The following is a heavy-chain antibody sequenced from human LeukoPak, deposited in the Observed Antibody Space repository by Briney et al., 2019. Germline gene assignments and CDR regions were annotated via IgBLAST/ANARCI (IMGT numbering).Heavy chain of an antibody. V-gene: IGHV3-23*01. CDR3: ARAYQTYSSSWYEGFDY. CDR1: GFTFSSYA. CDR2: ISGSGGST. J-gene: IGHJ4*02. Sequence: GGSLRLSCAASGFTFSSYAMSWVRQAPGKGLEWVSAISGSGGSTYYADSVKGRFTISRDNSKNTLYLQMNSLRAEDTAVYYCARAYQTYSSSWYEGFDYWGQGTLVTVSS. D-gene: IGHD6-13*01.